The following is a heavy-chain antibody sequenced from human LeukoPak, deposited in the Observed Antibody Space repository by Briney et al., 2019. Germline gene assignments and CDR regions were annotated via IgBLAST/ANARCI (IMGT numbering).Heavy chain of an antibody. CDR2: IYHSGNT. V-gene: IGHV3-53*01. CDR3: ARVRVTGYSNFAY. CDR1: GFTISSYY. Sequence: GGSLRLSCAASGFTISSYYMAGVRQAPGKGLEWVSVIYHSGNTDYADSVKGRFTISRDNSKNTVYLQMSSLRAEDTAVYYCARVRVTGYSNFAYWGQGTLVTVSS. D-gene: IGHD3-9*01. J-gene: IGHJ4*02.